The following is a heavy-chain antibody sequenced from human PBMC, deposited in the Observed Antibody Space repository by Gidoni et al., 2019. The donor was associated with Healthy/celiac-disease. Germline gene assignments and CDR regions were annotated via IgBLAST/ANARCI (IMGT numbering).Heavy chain of an antibody. V-gene: IGHV4-59*01. CDR2: IYYSGST. J-gene: IGHJ4*02. CDR3: ARGGDVSGSYSGYFDY. D-gene: IGHD1-26*01. Sequence: QVQLQESGPGLVKPSETLSLTCTVSGGSISSYYWSWIRQPPGKGLEWIGYIYYSGSTNYNPSLKSRVTISVDTSKNQFSLKLSSVTAADTAVYYCARGGDVSGSYSGYFDYWGQGTLVTVSS. CDR1: GGSISSYY.